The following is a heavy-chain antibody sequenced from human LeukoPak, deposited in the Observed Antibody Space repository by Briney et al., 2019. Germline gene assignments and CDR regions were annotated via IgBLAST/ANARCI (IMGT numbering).Heavy chain of an antibody. Sequence: PGGSLRVSCEASGFIFSSYSMNWVRQAPGEGLGWVSSITSTASYIYYADSVQGRFTISRDNAKNSLYLQMNSLRAEDTAVYYCARDWEYSGSYSPSSTFDFWGQGTLVTVSS. D-gene: IGHD1-26*01. CDR2: ITSTASYI. V-gene: IGHV3-21*01. CDR3: ARDWEYSGSYSPSSTFDF. CDR1: GFIFSSYS. J-gene: IGHJ4*02.